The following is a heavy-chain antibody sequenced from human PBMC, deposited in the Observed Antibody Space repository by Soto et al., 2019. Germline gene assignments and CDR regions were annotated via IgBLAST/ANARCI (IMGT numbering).Heavy chain of an antibody. J-gene: IGHJ5*02. CDR3: AGVNDWFDP. V-gene: IGHV1-8*01. CDR2: MNPNSGNT. Sequence: QVQLVQSGAEVKKPGASVKVSCKASGYTFTSYDINWVRQATGQGLEWMGWMNPNSGNTGYAQKFQGRVTMTTDTSISTAYMALSSRRSEITAVYYCAGVNDWFDPWGQGSLVTVSS. CDR1: GYTFTSYD.